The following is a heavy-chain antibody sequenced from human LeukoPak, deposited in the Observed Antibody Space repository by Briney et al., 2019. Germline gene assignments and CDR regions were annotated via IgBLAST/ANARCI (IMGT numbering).Heavy chain of an antibody. J-gene: IGHJ4*02. CDR2: IKQDGGET. Sequence: GGSLRLSCTASGFTVSSNYMSWVRQGPGKGLEWVANIKQDGGETYYVDSVKGRFTISRDNAKNTLYLQMNSLRTEDTAVYYCARDRGWLQFDYWGQGILVTVSS. D-gene: IGHD5-24*01. CDR1: GFTVSSNY. CDR3: ARDRGWLQFDY. V-gene: IGHV3-7*01.